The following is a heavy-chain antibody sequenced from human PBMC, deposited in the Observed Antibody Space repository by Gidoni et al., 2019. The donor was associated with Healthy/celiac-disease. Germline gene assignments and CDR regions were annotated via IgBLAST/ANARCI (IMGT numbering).Heavy chain of an antibody. CDR3: ARGSGSYDAFDI. D-gene: IGHD1-26*01. Sequence: EVQLVEAGGGLVQPGGALRLSCAASGFTFFSYSMHWVRQAPGKGLEWVSYIRSSSSTIYYADSVKGRFTTSRDNAKNSLYLQMNSLRDEDTAVYYCARGSGSYDAFDIWGQGTMVTVSS. J-gene: IGHJ3*02. CDR2: IRSSSSTI. CDR1: GFTFFSYS. V-gene: IGHV3-48*02.